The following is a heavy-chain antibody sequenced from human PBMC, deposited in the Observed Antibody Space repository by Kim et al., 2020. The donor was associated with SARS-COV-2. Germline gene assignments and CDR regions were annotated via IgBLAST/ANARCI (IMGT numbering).Heavy chain of an antibody. V-gene: IGHV3-23*01. CDR2: GSDT. J-gene: IGHJ4*02. Sequence: GSDTFSAESVRGRFTISRDNFKNTLYLQMNSLRAEDTAVYYCAKTGQFDSWGQGTLVTVSS. CDR3: AKTGQFDS.